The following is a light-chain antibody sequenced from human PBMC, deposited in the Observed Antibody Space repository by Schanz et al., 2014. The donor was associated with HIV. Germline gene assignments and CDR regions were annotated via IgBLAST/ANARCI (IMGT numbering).Light chain of an antibody. Sequence: EIVMTQSPATLSESPGERVTLSCRASQSVSSNLAWYQHKPGQAPRLLIYDASNRATGIPARFSGSGSGTDFTLTISRLEPEDFAVYYCQQYGSSPPLTFGGGTKVEIK. CDR3: QQYGSSPPLT. CDR1: QSVSSN. V-gene: IGKV3-20*01. J-gene: IGKJ4*01. CDR2: DAS.